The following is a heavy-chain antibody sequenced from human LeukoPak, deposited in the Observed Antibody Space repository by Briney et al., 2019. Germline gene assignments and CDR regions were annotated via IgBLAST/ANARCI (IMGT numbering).Heavy chain of an antibody. Sequence: QAGGSLRLSCAASGFTFSSYAMSWVRQAPGKGLEWVSAISGSGGSTYYADSVKGRFTISRDNAKNSLYLQMNSLRAEDTAVYYCAREQTYYDGSAYYFRVYYLDLWGRGTLVTVSS. CDR2: ISGSGGST. J-gene: IGHJ2*01. CDR1: GFTFSSYA. D-gene: IGHD3-22*01. CDR3: AREQTYYDGSAYYFRVYYLDL. V-gene: IGHV3-23*01.